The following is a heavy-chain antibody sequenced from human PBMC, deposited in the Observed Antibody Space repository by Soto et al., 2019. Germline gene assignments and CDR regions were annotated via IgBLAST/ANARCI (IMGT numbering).Heavy chain of an antibody. V-gene: IGHV3-23*01. CDR1: GFRFSSYA. J-gene: IGHJ4*02. CDR3: AKSLSASPNYFFDS. D-gene: IGHD1-1*01. Sequence: GGSLRLSCAASGFRFSSYAMSWVRQAPGKGLEWVSGISGSGGITYYADSVKGRFTISRDNSKNTLYLQMNSLRADDTAVYFCAKSLSASPNYFFDSWGQGTLVTVS. CDR2: ISGSGGIT.